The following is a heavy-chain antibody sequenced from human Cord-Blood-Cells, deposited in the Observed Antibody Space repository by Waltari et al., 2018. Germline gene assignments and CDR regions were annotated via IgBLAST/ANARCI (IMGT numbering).Heavy chain of an antibody. CDR1: GFTFRSYS. V-gene: IGHV3-21*01. Sequence: EVQLVESGGGLVKPGGSLRLSCAASGFTFRSYSMNWVRQAPGKGLEWVSSISSSSSYIYYADSVKGRFTISRDNAKNSLYLQMNSLRAEDTAVYYCARDPRRANWGAFDIWGQGTMVTVSS. J-gene: IGHJ3*02. D-gene: IGHD7-27*01. CDR2: ISSSSSYI. CDR3: ARDPRRANWGAFDI.